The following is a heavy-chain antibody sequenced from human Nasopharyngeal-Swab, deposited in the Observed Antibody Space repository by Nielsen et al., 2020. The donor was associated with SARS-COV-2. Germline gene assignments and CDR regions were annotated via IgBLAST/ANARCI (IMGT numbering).Heavy chain of an antibody. CDR1: GFTFSPYT. D-gene: IGHD5-12*01. J-gene: IGHJ4*02. CDR2: ISSGNSV. V-gene: IGHV3-48*01. CDR3: AREGGGGYGDY. Sequence: GESLKISCATSGFTFSPYTMTWVRQAPGKGLQWLSYISSGNSVQYADSVRGRFTISRDKAKNSLYLQMHRLTAEDTAVYYCAREGGGGYGDYWGQGTLVTVSS.